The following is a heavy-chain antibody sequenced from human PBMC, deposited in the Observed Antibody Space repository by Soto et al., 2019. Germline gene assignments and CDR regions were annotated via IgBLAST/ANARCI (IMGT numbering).Heavy chain of an antibody. D-gene: IGHD6-13*01. CDR2: IYYSGST. Sequence: PSETLSLTCTVSGGTLSSYYLSWIRQPPGKGLEWIGYIYYSGSTNYNPSLKSRVTISVDTSKNQFSLKLSSVTAADTAVYYCARHQAGHFDYWGQGTLVTVSS. V-gene: IGHV4-59*08. CDR3: ARHQAGHFDY. J-gene: IGHJ4*02. CDR1: GGTLSSYY.